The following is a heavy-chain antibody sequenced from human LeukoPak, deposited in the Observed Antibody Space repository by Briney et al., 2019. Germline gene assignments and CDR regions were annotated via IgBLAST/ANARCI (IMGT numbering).Heavy chain of an antibody. CDR3: AKADMVRGEGYFDY. V-gene: IGHV5-51*01. CDR1: GYRFTSYW. Sequence: GESLKISCKGSGYRFTSYWIGWVRQMPGKGLEWMGIIYPSDSDTRYSPSFQGQVTISADKSISTAYLQWSSLKASDTAMYYCAKADMVRGEGYFDYWGQGTLVTVSS. J-gene: IGHJ4*02. D-gene: IGHD3-10*01. CDR2: IYPSDSDT.